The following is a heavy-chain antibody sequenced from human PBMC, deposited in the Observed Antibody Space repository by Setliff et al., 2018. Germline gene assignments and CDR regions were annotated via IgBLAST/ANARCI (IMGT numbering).Heavy chain of an antibody. D-gene: IGHD6-6*01. CDR2: TIPVFGTT. CDR3: ARDRAARPPNSYYYYMDV. CDR1: GGTFSSYG. V-gene: IGHV1-69*05. Sequence: SVKVSCKASGGTFSSYGISWVRQAPGQGLEWMGGTIPVFGTTDYAQKFQGRVTIMTDESTSTAYMELSSLRSEDTAVYYCARDRAARPPNSYYYYMDVWGKGTTVTVSS. J-gene: IGHJ6*03.